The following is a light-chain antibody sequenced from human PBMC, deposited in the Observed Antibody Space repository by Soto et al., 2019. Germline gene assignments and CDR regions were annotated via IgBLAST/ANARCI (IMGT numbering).Light chain of an antibody. J-gene: IGLJ3*02. CDR1: SSNIGNNY. Sequence: QSVLTQPPSVSAAPGQTVTISCSGSSSNIGNNYVSWYQQLPGTAPKLLIYDNIKRPSGIPDRFSGSKSGTSATLGITGLQTGDEADYYCGTWDSSLSAGWVFGGGTKLTVL. CDR3: GTWDSSLSAGWV. CDR2: DNI. V-gene: IGLV1-51*01.